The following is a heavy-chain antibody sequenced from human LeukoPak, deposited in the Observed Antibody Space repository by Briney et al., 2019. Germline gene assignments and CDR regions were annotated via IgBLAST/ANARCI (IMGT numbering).Heavy chain of an antibody. CDR2: INHSGST. Sequence: PSETLSLTCAVYGGCFSGYYWSWIRQRPGKGLEWIGEINHSGSTNYNPSLKSRVTISVDTSKNQFSLKLSSVTAADTAVYYCASHRDGYNFAFDIWGQGTMVTVSS. D-gene: IGHD5-24*01. CDR1: GGCFSGYY. J-gene: IGHJ3*02. V-gene: IGHV4-34*01. CDR3: ASHRDGYNFAFDI.